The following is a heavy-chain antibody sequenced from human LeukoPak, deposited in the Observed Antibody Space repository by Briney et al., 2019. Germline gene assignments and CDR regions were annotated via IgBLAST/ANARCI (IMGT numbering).Heavy chain of an antibody. D-gene: IGHD3-10*01. CDR1: GGSISSNSYY. CDR3: EALLWFGELLEADY. J-gene: IGHJ4*02. CDR2: IYYSGST. V-gene: IGHV4-39*07. Sequence: SETLSLTCTVSGGSISSNSYYWGWIRQPPGKGLEWIGSIYYSGSTYYNPSLKSRVTISVDTSKNQFSLKLSSVTAADTAVYYCEALLWFGELLEADYWGQGTLVTVSS.